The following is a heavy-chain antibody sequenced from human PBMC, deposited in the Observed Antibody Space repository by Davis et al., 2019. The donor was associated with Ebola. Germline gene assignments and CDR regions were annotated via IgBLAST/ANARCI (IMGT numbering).Heavy chain of an antibody. V-gene: IGHV3-64D*06. CDR3: VKDIVVVPAAIMDV. CDR1: GFTFSSYA. J-gene: IGHJ6*03. D-gene: IGHD2-2*01. CDR2: ISSNGGST. Sequence: GESLKISCSASGFTFSSYAMHWVRQAPGKGLEYVSAISSNGGSTYYADSVKGRFTISRDNSKNTLYLQMSSLRAEDTAVYYCVKDIVVVPAAIMDVWGKGTTVTVSS.